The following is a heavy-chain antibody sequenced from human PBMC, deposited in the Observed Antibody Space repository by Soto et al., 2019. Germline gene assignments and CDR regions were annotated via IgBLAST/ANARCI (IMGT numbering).Heavy chain of an antibody. CDR1: GYSFTSYW. Sequence: HGESLKISCKGSGYSFTSYWIGWVRQMPGKGLEWMGIIYPGDSDTRYSPSFQGQVTISADKSISTAYLQWSSLKASDTAMYYCARRRRWRRDGYNDAFDIWGQGTMVTVSS. J-gene: IGHJ3*02. CDR2: IYPGDSDT. CDR3: ARRRRWRRDGYNDAFDI. D-gene: IGHD5-12*01. V-gene: IGHV5-51*01.